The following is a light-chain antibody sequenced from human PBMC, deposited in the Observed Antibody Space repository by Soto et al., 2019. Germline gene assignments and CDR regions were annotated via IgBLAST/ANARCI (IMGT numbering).Light chain of an antibody. V-gene: IGKV1-5*03. CDR1: QSISSW. CDR3: QQYNSYLLT. CDR2: KAS. J-gene: IGKJ4*01. Sequence: DIQMTQSPSTLSASVGDRVTITCRASQSISSWLAWYQQKTGQAPKLLIYKASSLESGVPSRFSGSGSGTEFTLTLSSLQPDDFATYYCQQYNSYLLTFGGGTKVEIK.